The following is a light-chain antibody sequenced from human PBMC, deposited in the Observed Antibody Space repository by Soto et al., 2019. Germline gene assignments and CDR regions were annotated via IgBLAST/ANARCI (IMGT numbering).Light chain of an antibody. CDR2: DVS. CDR1: SSDVGGYNC. V-gene: IGLV2-14*03. Sequence: QSALPQPASVSGSPGQSITISCTGTSSDVGGYNCVSWYQQHPGRAPKLMIYDVSNRPSGVSYRFSGSKSGNTASLTISGLQAEDEADYYCSSCTSGSTPYVFGTGTKLTVL. J-gene: IGLJ1*01. CDR3: SSCTSGSTPYV.